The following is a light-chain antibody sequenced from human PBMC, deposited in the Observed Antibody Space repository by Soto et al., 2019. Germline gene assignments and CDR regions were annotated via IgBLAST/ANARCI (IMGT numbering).Light chain of an antibody. CDR1: SSNVGGNP. V-gene: IGLV1-44*01. CDR3: ASWDDSLNGPV. CDR2: TNT. J-gene: IGLJ1*01. Sequence: QSALTQPPSASGTPGQRVTISCSGSSSNVGGNPVNWYQHVPTTAPTLLIYTNTHRPSGVPDRFSRSKSGTSASLAIRGPQSADEADYYWASWDDSLNGPVFGTGTKVTVL.